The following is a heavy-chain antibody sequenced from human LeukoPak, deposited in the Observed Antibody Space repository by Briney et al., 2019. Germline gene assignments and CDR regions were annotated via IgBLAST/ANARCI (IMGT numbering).Heavy chain of an antibody. V-gene: IGHV3-48*04. J-gene: IGHJ4*02. D-gene: IGHD5-12*01. CDR1: GFSFSSYS. CDR2: INSASTSI. CDR3: ASGYSGSSGDY. Sequence: GGSLSLSCAASGFSFSSYSMNWVRHPPGKGLEWVSYINSASTSIRYTDSVKGRITISRDNAKNSLYLQMNGLRADDTAVYYCASGYSGSSGDYWGQGTLVTVSS.